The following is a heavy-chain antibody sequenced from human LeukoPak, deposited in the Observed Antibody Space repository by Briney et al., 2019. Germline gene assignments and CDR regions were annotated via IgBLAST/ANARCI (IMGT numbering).Heavy chain of an antibody. CDR2: IRSKANSYAT. CDR1: GFTFSGSA. Sequence: GGSLGLSCAASGFTFSGSAMHWVRQASGKGLEWVGRIRSKANSYATAYAASVKGRFTISRDDSKNTAYLQMNSLKTEDTAVYYCTRPPYCSSTSCYTDYWGQGTLVTVSS. CDR3: TRPPYCSSTSCYTDY. D-gene: IGHD2-2*02. J-gene: IGHJ4*02. V-gene: IGHV3-73*01.